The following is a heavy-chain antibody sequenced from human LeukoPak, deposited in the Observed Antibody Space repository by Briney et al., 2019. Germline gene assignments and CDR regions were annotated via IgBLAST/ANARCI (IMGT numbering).Heavy chain of an antibody. CDR3: ARVDDSSSWDY. CDR2: IIPIFGTA. V-gene: IGHV1-69*06. D-gene: IGHD6-6*01. CDR1: GGTFSSYA. J-gene: IGHJ4*02. Sequence: ASVKVSCKAPGGTFSSYAISWVRQAPGQGLEWMGGIIPIFGTANYAQKFQGRVTITADKSTSTAYMELSSLRSEDTAVYYCARVDDSSSWDYWGQGTLVTVSS.